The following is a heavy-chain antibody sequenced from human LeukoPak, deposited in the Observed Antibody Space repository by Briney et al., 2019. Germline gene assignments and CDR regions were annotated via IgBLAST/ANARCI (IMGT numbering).Heavy chain of an antibody. CDR2: IGGSGGST. J-gene: IGHJ4*02. CDR1: GFTFSSYA. V-gene: IGHV3-23*01. Sequence: TGGSLRLSRAASGFTFSSYAMSWVRQAPGKGLEWVSAIGGSGGSTYYADSVKGRFTISRDNSKNTLYLQMNSLRAEDTAVYYCAKSSHYYGSGSPFDYWGQGTLVTVSS. D-gene: IGHD3-10*01. CDR3: AKSSHYYGSGSPFDY.